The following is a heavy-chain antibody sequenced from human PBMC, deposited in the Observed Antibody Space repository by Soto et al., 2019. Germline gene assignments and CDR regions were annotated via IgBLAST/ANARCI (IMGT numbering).Heavy chain of an antibody. Sequence: EVQLVESGGGLVQPGRSLRLSCAASGFTFDDYAMHWVRQAPGKGLEWVSGISWNSGSIGYADSVKGRFTISRDNAKNSLYLQMNSLRAEDTALYYCAKGSSPSPYYDILTGYYRPECFQHWGQGTLVTVSS. CDR3: AKGSSPSPYYDILTGYYRPECFQH. J-gene: IGHJ1*01. D-gene: IGHD3-9*01. CDR1: GFTFDDYA. V-gene: IGHV3-9*01. CDR2: ISWNSGSI.